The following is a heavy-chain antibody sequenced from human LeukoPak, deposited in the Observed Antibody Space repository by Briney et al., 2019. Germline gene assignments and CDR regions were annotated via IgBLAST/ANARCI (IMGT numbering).Heavy chain of an antibody. D-gene: IGHD3-22*01. CDR3: ASNYYDSSGYYYAFAFDI. Sequence: GGSLRLSCAASGFTFSSYAMSWVRQAPGKGLEWVSAISGSGGSTYYADSVKGRFTISRGNAKNSLYLQMNSLRAEDTAVYYCASNYYDSSGYYYAFAFDIWGQGTMVTASS. J-gene: IGHJ3*02. CDR2: ISGSGGST. V-gene: IGHV3-23*01. CDR1: GFTFSSYA.